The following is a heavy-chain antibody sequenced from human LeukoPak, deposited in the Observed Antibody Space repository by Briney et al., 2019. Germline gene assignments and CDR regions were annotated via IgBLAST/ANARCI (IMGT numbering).Heavy chain of an antibody. CDR3: AGDPPLERLNYEYFQH. CDR1: GFTFSSYS. CDR2: ISSSSSTI. J-gene: IGHJ1*01. D-gene: IGHD1-1*01. V-gene: IGHV3-48*01. Sequence: QSGGSLRLSCAASGFTFSSYSMNWVRQALGKGLEWVSYISSSSSTIYYADSVKGRFTISRDDAKNSLFLQMNSLKAEDTAVYYCAGDPPLERLNYEYFQHWGQGTLVTASS.